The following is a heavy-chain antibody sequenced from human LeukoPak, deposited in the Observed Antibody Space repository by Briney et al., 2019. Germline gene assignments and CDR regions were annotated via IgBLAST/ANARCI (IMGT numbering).Heavy chain of an antibody. CDR3: AKDLGGPCGGDCYGRGDNWFDP. V-gene: IGHV3-23*01. D-gene: IGHD2-21*01. Sequence: GGPLRLSCAPSGLTFYNYALSWVRQAPGKGLEWVSVISGSVGGTYYADSVKGRFTVSRDNSKNTLYLQMNSLRAEDTAVYYCAKDLGGPCGGDCYGRGDNWFDPWGQGTLVTVSS. CDR1: GLTFYNYA. J-gene: IGHJ5*02. CDR2: ISGSVGGT.